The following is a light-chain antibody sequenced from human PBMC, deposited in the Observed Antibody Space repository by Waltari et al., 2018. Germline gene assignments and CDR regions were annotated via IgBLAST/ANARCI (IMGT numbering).Light chain of an antibody. CDR3: ATWDDSLNAVV. J-gene: IGLJ2*01. V-gene: IGLV1-44*01. Sequence: QSVLTQPPSASGTPGQTVTISCSGNTSNIGKNAVNWYQHLPGTAPQLRIYSTNRRPSGVPDRFSGSKSGTSASLAISGVQSEDEADYYCATWDDSLNAVVFGGGTKLTVL. CDR2: STN. CDR1: TSNIGKNA.